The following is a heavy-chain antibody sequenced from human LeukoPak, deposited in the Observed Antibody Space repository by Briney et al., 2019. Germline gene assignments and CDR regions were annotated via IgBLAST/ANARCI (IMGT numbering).Heavy chain of an antibody. Sequence: GGSLRLSCAASGFTFSSDEMNWVRQAPGKGLEWVSYISSSGATIYHADSVTQGRITISRDNAKNSMYLQMNSLRAEDTAVYYCARAVGTMDALDIWGQGTMVTVSS. V-gene: IGHV3-48*03. CDR1: GFTFSSDE. CDR2: ISSSGATI. CDR3: ARAVGTMDALDI. J-gene: IGHJ3*02. D-gene: IGHD1-26*01.